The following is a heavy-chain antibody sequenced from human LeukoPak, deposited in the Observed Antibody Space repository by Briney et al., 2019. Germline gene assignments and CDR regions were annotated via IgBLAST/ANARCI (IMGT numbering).Heavy chain of an antibody. V-gene: IGHV3-11*06. CDR2: ISSSSSYT. CDR3: ARHYYGSGSYDY. Sequence: PGGSLRLSCAASGFTFSDYYMSWIRQAPGKGLEWVSYISSSSSYTNYADSVKGRFTISRDNAKNSLYLQMNSLRAEATAVYYCARHYYGSGSYDYWGQGTLVTVSS. D-gene: IGHD3-10*01. J-gene: IGHJ4*02. CDR1: GFTFSDYY.